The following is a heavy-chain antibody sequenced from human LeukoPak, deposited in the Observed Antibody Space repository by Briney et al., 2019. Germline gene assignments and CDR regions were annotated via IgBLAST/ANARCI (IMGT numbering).Heavy chain of an antibody. CDR1: GFTFSSYA. J-gene: IGHJ4*02. V-gene: IGHV3-30-3*01. D-gene: IGHD3-3*01. Sequence: GGSLRLSCAASGFTFSSYAMHWVRQAPGKGLEWVAVISYDGSNKYYADSVKGRFTISRDNSKNTLYLQMNSLRAEDTAVYYCATANYDFWSGYYPNRFDYWGQGTLVTVSS. CDR3: ATANYDFWSGYYPNRFDY. CDR2: ISYDGSNK.